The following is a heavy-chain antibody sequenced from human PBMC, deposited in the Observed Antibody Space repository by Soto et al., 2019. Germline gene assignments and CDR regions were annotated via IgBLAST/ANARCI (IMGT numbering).Heavy chain of an antibody. J-gene: IGHJ3*02. D-gene: IGHD3-16*02. V-gene: IGHV4-34*01. CDR3: ASVIGGDAFDI. Sequence: PSETLSLTCAVYGGSFSVYYWSWIRQPPGKGLEWIGEINHSGSTNYNPSLKSRVTISVDTSKNQFSLKLSSVTAADTAVYYCASVIGGDAFDIWGQGTMVTVSS. CDR2: INHSGST. CDR1: GGSFSVYY.